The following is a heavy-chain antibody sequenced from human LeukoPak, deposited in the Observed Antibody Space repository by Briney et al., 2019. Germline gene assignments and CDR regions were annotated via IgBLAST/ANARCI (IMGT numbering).Heavy chain of an antibody. CDR1: GFTFSSYW. Sequence: GGSLRLSCAASGFTFSSYWMSWVRQAPGKGLEWVANIKQDGSEKYYVDSVKGRFTISRDNAKNSLYLQMNSLRAEDTAVYYCARDLGDCSSASCYYYYYMDVWGKGTTVTVSS. V-gene: IGHV3-7*01. CDR3: ARDLGDCSSASCYYYYYMDV. D-gene: IGHD2-2*01. CDR2: IKQDGSEK. J-gene: IGHJ6*03.